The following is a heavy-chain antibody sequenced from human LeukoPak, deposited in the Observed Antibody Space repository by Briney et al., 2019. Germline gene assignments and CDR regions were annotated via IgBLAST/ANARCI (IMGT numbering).Heavy chain of an antibody. V-gene: IGHV4-31*11. J-gene: IGHJ4*02. D-gene: IGHD3-22*01. CDR2: IYYSGST. CDR1: GGSISSGGYY. Sequence: SETLSLTCAVSGGSISSGGYYWSWIRQHPGKGLEWIGYIYYSGSTYHNPSLKSRVTISVDTSKNQFSLKLSSVTAADTAVYYCASRGYYDSSGYYYSFDYWGQGTLVTVSS. CDR3: ASRGYYDSSGYYYSFDY.